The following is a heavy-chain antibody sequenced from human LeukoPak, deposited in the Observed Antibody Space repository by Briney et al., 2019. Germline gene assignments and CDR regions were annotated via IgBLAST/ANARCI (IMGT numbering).Heavy chain of an antibody. CDR2: IWYDGSNK. CDR1: GFTFSSYG. CDR3: ARGGYYYDSRGYYEDAFDI. D-gene: IGHD3-22*01. J-gene: IGHJ3*02. V-gene: IGHV3-33*01. Sequence: GRSLRLSCAASGFTFSSYGMHWVRQAPGKGLEWVAVIWYDGSNKYYADSVKGRFTISRDNSKHTLYLQMNSLKAEDTAVYYCARGGYYYDSRGYYEDAFDIWGQGTMVTVSS.